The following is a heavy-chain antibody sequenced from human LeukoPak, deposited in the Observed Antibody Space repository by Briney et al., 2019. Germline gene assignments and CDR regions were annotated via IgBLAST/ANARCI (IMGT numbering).Heavy chain of an antibody. CDR1: GFTFSSYA. CDR3: APDPGLDSSGYYP. J-gene: IGHJ5*02. CDR2: ISGSGGST. Sequence: PGGSLRLSCAASGFTFSSYAMSWVRQAPGKGLEWVSAISGSGGSTYYADSVRGRFTISRDNSKNTLYLQMNSLRAEDTAVYYCAPDPGLDSSGYYPWGQGTLVTVSS. V-gene: IGHV3-23*01. D-gene: IGHD3-22*01.